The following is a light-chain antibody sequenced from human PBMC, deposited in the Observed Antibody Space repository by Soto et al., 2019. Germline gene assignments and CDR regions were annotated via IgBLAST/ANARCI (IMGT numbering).Light chain of an antibody. V-gene: IGKV3D-15*01. CDR3: QQYNNWGLS. CDR1: ENVGTN. Sequence: IVLTQSPATLSVSPGERVTLSCRASENVGTNLAWYQQRPGQPPRLLIYGSSTRATGISATFSGSGSRTEFTITISRLQSEDYAVYYCQQYNNWGLSFGGGTRVEIK. CDR2: GSS. J-gene: IGKJ4*01.